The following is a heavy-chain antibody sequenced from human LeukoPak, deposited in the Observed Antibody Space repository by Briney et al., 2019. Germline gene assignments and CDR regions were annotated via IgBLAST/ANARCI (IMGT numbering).Heavy chain of an antibody. J-gene: IGHJ5*02. D-gene: IGHD6-6*01. CDR2: IYYSGST. Sequence: PSETLSLTCTVSGGSINSGGYYWSWIRHHPGKGLEWIAYIYYSGSTYYNPSLKSRVTISLDTSKNQFSLKLSSVTAADTAVYYCARASIATHWFDPWGQGTLVTVSS. CDR1: GGSINSGGYY. CDR3: ARASIATHWFDP. V-gene: IGHV4-31*03.